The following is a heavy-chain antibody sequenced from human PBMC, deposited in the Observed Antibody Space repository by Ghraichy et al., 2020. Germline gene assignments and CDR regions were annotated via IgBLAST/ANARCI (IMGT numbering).Heavy chain of an antibody. CDR3: ARRGALYGGNSDY. Sequence: GGSLRLSCAAPGFTFSSYAMSWVRQAPGKGLEWVSAISGGGGSTYYADSVKGRFTISRDNSKNTVYLQMNSLKAEDTAVYYCARRGALYGGNSDYWGQGTLVTVSS. CDR2: ISGGGGST. D-gene: IGHD4-23*01. J-gene: IGHJ4*02. V-gene: IGHV3-23*01. CDR1: GFTFSSYA.